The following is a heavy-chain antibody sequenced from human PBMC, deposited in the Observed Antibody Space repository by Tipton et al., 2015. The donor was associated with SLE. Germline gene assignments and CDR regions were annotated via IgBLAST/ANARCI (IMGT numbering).Heavy chain of an antibody. D-gene: IGHD5-12*01. Sequence: SLRLSCAASGFAFSSYAMTWVRQAPGKGLEWVSVIHSGGTYYADSVKGRFTISRDNSKNTLFLQMNSLRAEDTAVYYCAREGIVATTDAFDIWGQGTMVTVSS. CDR2: IHSGGT. V-gene: IGHV3-23*03. CDR3: AREGIVATTDAFDI. J-gene: IGHJ3*02. CDR1: GFAFSSYA.